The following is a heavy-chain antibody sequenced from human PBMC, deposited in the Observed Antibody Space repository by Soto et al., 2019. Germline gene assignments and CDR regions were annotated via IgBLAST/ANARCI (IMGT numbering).Heavy chain of an antibody. D-gene: IGHD1-26*01. CDR2: IGPESGAT. CDR3: GRGRSGQIVVFY. CDR1: GYTFIGHY. J-gene: IGHJ4*02. V-gene: IGHV1-2*02. Sequence: GASVKVSCKASGYTFIGHYIHWVRQAPEQGPEWMGEIGPESGATRYAQKFQGRVTMTRDTSITTVYMELKNLSPDDTAVYYCGRGRSGQIVVFYWGQGTPVTVSS.